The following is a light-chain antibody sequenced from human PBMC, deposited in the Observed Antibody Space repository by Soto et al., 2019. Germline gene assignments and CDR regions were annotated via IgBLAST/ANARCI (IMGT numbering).Light chain of an antibody. CDR2: LGS. Sequence: DIVMTQSPLSLPVTPGEPASISCRSSQSLRHSNGYNYLDWYLQKPGQSPQLLIYLGSNRASGVPDRFSGSGSDTAFTLKISRVEAEDVGVYYCMKALQTPRPFGQGTKVEIK. CDR3: MKALQTPRP. J-gene: IGKJ1*01. V-gene: IGKV2-28*01. CDR1: QSLRHSNGYNY.